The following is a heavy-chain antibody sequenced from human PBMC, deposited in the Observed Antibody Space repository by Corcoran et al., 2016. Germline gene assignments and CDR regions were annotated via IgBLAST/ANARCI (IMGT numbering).Heavy chain of an antibody. CDR1: GGSFSGYY. J-gene: IGHJ6*02. CDR3: ARGDIVVVPAADYGYYYYGMDV. CDR2: INHSGST. V-gene: IGHV4-34*01. Sequence: QVQLQQWGAGLLKPSETLSLTCAVYGGSFSGYYWSWIRQPPGKGLEWIGEINHSGSTNYNQSLKSRVTISVDTSKNQFSLKLSSVTAADTAVYYCARGDIVVVPAADYGYYYYGMDVWGQGTTVTGSS. D-gene: IGHD2-2*01.